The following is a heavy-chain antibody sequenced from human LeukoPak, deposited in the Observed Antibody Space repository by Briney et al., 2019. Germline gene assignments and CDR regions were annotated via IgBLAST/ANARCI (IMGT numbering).Heavy chain of an antibody. CDR1: GFTFSGFW. V-gene: IGHV3-74*01. D-gene: IGHD6-19*01. CDR2: INIDGSST. CDR3: ARGRAAVAGYYMDV. J-gene: IGHJ6*03. Sequence: GGSLRLSCAASGFTFSGFWMHWVRQAPGKGLVWVSRINIDGSSTTYADSVKGRFTISRGNAKNTLYLQMNSLRAEDTAVYYCARGRAAVAGYYMDVWGKGTTVTVSS.